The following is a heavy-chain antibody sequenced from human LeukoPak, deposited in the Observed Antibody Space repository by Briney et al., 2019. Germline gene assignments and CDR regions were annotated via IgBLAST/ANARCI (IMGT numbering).Heavy chain of an antibody. J-gene: IGHJ4*02. CDR1: GFTFSSAW. CDR2: VKSKADGETT. V-gene: IGHV3-15*01. CDR3: TADWPGDSYPFDY. Sequence: GGSLRLSCAASGFTFSSAWMSWVRQAPGKGLEWVGRVKSKADGETTHYAAPVKDRFTISRDDSRNTQYLQTNNLKTEDTAVYYCTADWPGDSYPFDYWGQGTLVTVSS. D-gene: IGHD2-21*02.